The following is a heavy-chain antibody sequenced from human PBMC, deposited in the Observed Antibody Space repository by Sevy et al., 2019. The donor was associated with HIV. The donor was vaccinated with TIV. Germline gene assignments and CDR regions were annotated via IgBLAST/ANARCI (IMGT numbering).Heavy chain of an antibody. D-gene: IGHD6-19*01. CDR2: IYYSGNT. J-gene: IGHJ4*02. V-gene: IGHV4-39*01. CDR1: TCTINYY. CDR3: VRRRLQRIPEAADFDY. Sequence: TCTINYYWGWIRQPPGKGLEWIASIYYSGNTYHNPSLESRVTISVDTSKNQFSLKLNSVTAADTAVYYCVRRRLQRIPEAADFDYWGQGTLVTVSS.